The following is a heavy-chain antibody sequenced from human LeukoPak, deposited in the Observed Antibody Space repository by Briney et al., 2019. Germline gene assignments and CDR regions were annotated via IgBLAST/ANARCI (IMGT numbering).Heavy chain of an antibody. J-gene: IGHJ5*02. Sequence: GGSLRLSCVGSGFSVTNYFMSWFRKAPGKGLEWASVIYSGGETHHADSVKGRFTLSRDTSKNTLLLQMNSLRVEDTAVYYCTKDPDAWGLGTLVTVSS. CDR1: GFSVTNYF. CDR2: IYSGGET. V-gene: IGHV3-66*01. CDR3: TKDPDA.